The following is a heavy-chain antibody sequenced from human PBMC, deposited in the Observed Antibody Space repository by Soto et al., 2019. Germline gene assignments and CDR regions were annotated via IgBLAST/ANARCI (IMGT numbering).Heavy chain of an antibody. D-gene: IGHD5-18*01. CDR1: GGSISSYY. CDR3: ARVGGYSYGLVDY. CDR2: IYYSGST. V-gene: IGHV4-59*01. Sequence: SETLSLTCTVSGGSISSYYWSWIRQPPGKGLEWIGYIYYSGSTNYNPSLKSRVTISVDTSKNQFSLKLSSVTAADTAVYYCARVGGYSYGLVDYWGQGTPVTVSS. J-gene: IGHJ4*02.